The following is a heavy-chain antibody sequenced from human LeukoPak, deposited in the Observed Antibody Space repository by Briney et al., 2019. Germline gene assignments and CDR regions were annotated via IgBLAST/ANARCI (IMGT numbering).Heavy chain of an antibody. D-gene: IGHD2-2*02. V-gene: IGHV3-23*01. Sequence: GGSLTLSCAASGFPFRSYSMNWLRQAPGKGLEWVSAIGGSGGSTYYADSVKGRFTISRDNSKNTLYLQMNSLRAEDTAVYYCAKAQDIVVVPAAILDYWGQGTLVTVSS. CDR1: GFPFRSYS. CDR3: AKAQDIVVVPAAILDY. J-gene: IGHJ4*02. CDR2: IGGSGGST.